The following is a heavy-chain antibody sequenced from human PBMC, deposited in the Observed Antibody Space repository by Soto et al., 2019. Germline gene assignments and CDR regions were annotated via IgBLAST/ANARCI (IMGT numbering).Heavy chain of an antibody. Sequence: GGSLRLSCAASEFTFSTYAMSWVRQAPGKGLEWVSIISGSGGSTYYADSVKGRFTISRDNSKNTLYLQMNSLRAEDTAVYYCAKGWKTGGFDNWGQGTLVTVSS. CDR1: EFTFSTYA. CDR2: ISGSGGST. CDR3: AKGWKTGGFDN. V-gene: IGHV3-23*01. J-gene: IGHJ4*02. D-gene: IGHD1-1*01.